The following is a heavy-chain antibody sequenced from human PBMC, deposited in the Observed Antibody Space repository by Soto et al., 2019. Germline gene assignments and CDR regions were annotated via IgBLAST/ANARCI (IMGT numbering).Heavy chain of an antibody. V-gene: IGHV4-59*08. Sequence: SETLSLTCTVSGVSIRDYYWIWIRQAPGKGLEWIGYIYYSGSTNYNPSLKSRVTIPVDTSKNQFSLQLSSVTAEDTAVYYCAGTTSHQWYYMDVWGKGTTVTVSS. J-gene: IGHJ6*03. D-gene: IGHD1-7*01. CDR2: IYYSGST. CDR3: AGTTSHQWYYMDV. CDR1: GVSIRDYY.